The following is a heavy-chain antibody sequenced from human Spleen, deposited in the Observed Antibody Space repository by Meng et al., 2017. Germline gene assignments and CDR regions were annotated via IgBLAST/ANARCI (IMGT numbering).Heavy chain of an antibody. Sequence: GGSLRLSCAASGFTFSDYYMSWFRQAPGKGLEWVSYISYSGDTKYYADSVKGRFTISRDNAKTSLYVQMNSLRADDTAVYYCAREALKSYAFDIWGQGTPVTVSS. CDR2: ISYSGDTK. J-gene: IGHJ3*02. CDR1: GFTFSDYY. CDR3: AREALKSYAFDI. V-gene: IGHV3-11*01.